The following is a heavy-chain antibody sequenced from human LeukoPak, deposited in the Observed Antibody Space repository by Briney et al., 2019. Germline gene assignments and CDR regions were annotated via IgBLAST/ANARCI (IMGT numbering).Heavy chain of an antibody. J-gene: IGHJ3*02. CDR3: AKDDDFWSGLRPTRRHETFYI. D-gene: IGHD3-3*01. Sequence: HSGGSLRLSCAASGFTFSSYAMSWVRQAPGKGLEWVSGISGSGSSTYYADSVKGRFTISRDNSKNTLYLQMNSLRAEDTAVYYCAKDDDFWSGLRPTRRHETFYIWGQGTMVTVSS. V-gene: IGHV3-23*01. CDR2: ISGSGSST. CDR1: GFTFSSYA.